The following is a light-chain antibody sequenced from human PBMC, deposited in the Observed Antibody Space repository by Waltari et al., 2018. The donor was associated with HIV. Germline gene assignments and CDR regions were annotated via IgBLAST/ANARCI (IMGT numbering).Light chain of an antibody. J-gene: IGKJ4*01. CDR2: SVS. CDR1: GDINSD. Sequence: AIRMTQSPSSLSASTGDGLNLPCRASGDINSDLAWYRQKPGKAPELLISSVSALRTGVPSRFSGSGSGTDFTLSISCLQSDDFGTYYCQQYSQFPLSFGGGTKVE. V-gene: IGKV1-8*01. CDR3: QQYSQFPLS.